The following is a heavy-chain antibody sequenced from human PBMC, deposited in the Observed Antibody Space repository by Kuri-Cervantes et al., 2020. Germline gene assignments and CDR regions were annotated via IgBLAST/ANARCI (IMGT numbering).Heavy chain of an antibody. CDR2: IYPGHSDT. CDR3: ARPPPNSGHCGGDCYSDAFDI. CDR1: GYSFTSYW. J-gene: IGHJ3*02. V-gene: IGHV5-51*01. D-gene: IGHD2-21*01. Sequence: GESLKISGKGSGYSFTSYWCGWVRQMPGKGPEWMGSIYPGHSDTRYSPSFQGQVTISADKSISTAYLQWSSLKASDTAMYYCARPPPNSGHCGGDCYSDAFDIWGQGTMVTVSS.